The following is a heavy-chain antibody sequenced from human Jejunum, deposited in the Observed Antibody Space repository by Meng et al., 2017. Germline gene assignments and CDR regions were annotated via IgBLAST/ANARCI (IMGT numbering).Heavy chain of an antibody. CDR2: IHSSGRA. CDR1: GGSMSNNF. D-gene: IGHD2/OR15-2a*01. J-gene: IGHJ4*01. Sequence: VPLQESGPGLAKPSATLSLTCTVSGGSMSNNFWSWIRQPPGGRLEWIGYIHSSGRATYNPSLNSRVTISVDTSKYHFSLRLSSVTAADTAVYYCATNRGPSNYFFDYWGQGTLVTVSS. V-gene: IGHV4-59*01. CDR3: ATNRGPSNYFFDY.